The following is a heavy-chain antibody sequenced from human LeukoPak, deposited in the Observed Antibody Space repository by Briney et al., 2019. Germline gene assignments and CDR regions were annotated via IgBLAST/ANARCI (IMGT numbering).Heavy chain of an antibody. CDR3: ARGRPHGNDY. V-gene: IGHV3-7*01. J-gene: IGHJ4*02. Sequence: GGSLRLSCAASGFTFSSYWMNWARQAPGKGLEWVASINHNGNVNYYVDSVKGRFTISRDNAKNSLYLQMNSLRVEDTAVYYCARGRPHGNDYWGQGTLVTVSS. CDR2: INHNGNVN. CDR1: GFTFSSYW. D-gene: IGHD4-23*01.